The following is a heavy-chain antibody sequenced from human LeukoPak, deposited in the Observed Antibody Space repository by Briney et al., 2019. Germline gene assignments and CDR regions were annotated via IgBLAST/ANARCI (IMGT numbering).Heavy chain of an antibody. Sequence: ASVKVSCKASGYTFTGSYMHWVRQAPGQGLEWMGWINPNSGGTNYAQKFQGRVTMTRDTSISTAYMELSRLRSDDTAVYYCAEGFYGDYPFDYWGQGTLVTVSS. CDR1: GYTFTGSY. V-gene: IGHV1-2*02. CDR2: INPNSGGT. J-gene: IGHJ4*02. CDR3: AEGFYGDYPFDY. D-gene: IGHD4-17*01.